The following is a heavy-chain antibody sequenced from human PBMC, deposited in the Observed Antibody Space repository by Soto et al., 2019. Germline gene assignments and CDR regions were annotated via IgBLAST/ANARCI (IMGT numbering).Heavy chain of an antibody. Sequence: QVQLVQSGAEVKKPGSSVKVFCKASGGTFSNYTISWVRQAPGQGLEWMGGIIPVFGTTDYEQKFQGRVTITADGSTSTAYMTLSSLRYADTAVYYCARSAPYIVVRKPTGNQDYYGMDVWGQGTTVTVSS. D-gene: IGHD2-2*01. CDR2: IIPVFGTT. CDR3: ARSAPYIVVRKPTGNQDYYGMDV. V-gene: IGHV1-69*01. CDR1: GGTFSNYT. J-gene: IGHJ6*02.